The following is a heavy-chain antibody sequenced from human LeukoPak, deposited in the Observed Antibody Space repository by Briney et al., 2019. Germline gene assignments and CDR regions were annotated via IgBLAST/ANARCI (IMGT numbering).Heavy chain of an antibody. J-gene: IGHJ4*02. V-gene: IGHV3-15*01. Sequence: SCKASGYTFTSYGISWVRQAPGKGLEWLGRIKSKTEGATADYAAAVRDRFTISRDDSKNTLYLQMNSLKTEDTAVYYCSAAIYSDSRNWGQGTLVTVSS. CDR3: SAAIYSDSRN. CDR1: GYTFTSYG. D-gene: IGHD4-11*01. CDR2: IKSKTEGATA.